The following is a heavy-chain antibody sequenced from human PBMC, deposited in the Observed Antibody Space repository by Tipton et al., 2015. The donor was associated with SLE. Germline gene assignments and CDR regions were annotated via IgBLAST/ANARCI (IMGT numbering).Heavy chain of an antibody. CDR2: IYNSGIT. Sequence: TLSLTCTVSNGSITSLYDYWGWVRQPPGKGLEWIGLIYNSGITNYNPSLQSRVTISLDTSRNHFSLKLTSVTAADTAVYFCARDRDIVLEPVPIPPAFDIWGQGTTVTVSS. CDR1: NGSITSLYDY. J-gene: IGHJ3*02. V-gene: IGHV4-39*07. D-gene: IGHD2-8*02. CDR3: ARDRDIVLEPVPIPPAFDI.